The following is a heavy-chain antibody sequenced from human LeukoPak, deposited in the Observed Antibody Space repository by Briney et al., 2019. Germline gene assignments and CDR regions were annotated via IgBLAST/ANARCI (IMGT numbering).Heavy chain of an antibody. CDR3: ARDLGVAAMVDFDY. CDR1: GGSISSFY. D-gene: IGHD5-18*01. J-gene: IGHJ4*02. Sequence: PSETLSLTCTVSGGSISSFYWSWIRQPPGKGLEWIGYIYYSGSTNYNPSLKSRVTISVDTSKNQFSLKLSSVTAADTAVYYCARDLGVAAMVDFDYWAREPWSPSPQ. V-gene: IGHV4-59*01. CDR2: IYYSGST.